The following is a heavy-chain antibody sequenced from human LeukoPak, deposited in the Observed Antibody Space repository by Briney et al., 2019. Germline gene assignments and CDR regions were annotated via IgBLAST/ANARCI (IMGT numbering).Heavy chain of an antibody. CDR3: ARDRVELGWGAFEI. Sequence: GGSLRLSCAASGFTFSSYAMHWVRQAPGKGLEYVSTISSNGGSTYYANSVKGRFTISRDNAKNSLYLQMNSLRAEDTAVYYCARDRVELGWGAFEIWGQGTMVTVSS. CDR1: GFTFSSYA. CDR2: ISSNGGST. D-gene: IGHD7-27*01. V-gene: IGHV3-64*01. J-gene: IGHJ3*02.